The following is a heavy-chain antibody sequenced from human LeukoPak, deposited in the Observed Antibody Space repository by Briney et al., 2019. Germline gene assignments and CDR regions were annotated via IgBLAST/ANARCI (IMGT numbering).Heavy chain of an antibody. CDR2: ISSSSSYI. D-gene: IGHD6-13*01. V-gene: IGHV3-21*01. CDR1: GFIFSSYS. J-gene: IGHJ6*04. Sequence: PGGSLRLSCATSGFIFSSYSMNWVRQAPGKGLEWVSSISSSSSYIYHADSVKGRFTISRDSAKNSLYLQMNSLRAEDTAMYYCARLAAAGTSFYGMDVWGKGTTVTVSS. CDR3: ARLAAAGTSFYGMDV.